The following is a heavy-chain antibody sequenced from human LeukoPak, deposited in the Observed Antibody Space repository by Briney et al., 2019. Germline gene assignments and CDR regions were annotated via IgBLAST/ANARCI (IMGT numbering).Heavy chain of an antibody. CDR2: INHSGST. Sequence: SETLSLTCAVYGGSFSGCYWSWIRQPPGKGLEWIGEINHSGSTNYNPSLKSRVTISVDTSKNQFSLKLSSVTAADTAVYYCARGNTTVTTQGYYFDYWGQGTLVTVSS. CDR1: GGSFSGCY. CDR3: ARGNTTVTTQGYYFDY. V-gene: IGHV4-34*01. J-gene: IGHJ4*02. D-gene: IGHD4-17*01.